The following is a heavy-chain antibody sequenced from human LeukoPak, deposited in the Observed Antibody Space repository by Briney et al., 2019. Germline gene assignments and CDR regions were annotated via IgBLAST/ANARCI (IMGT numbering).Heavy chain of an antibody. D-gene: IGHD4-23*01. CDR1: GFTVSSNY. CDR3: AKDRGSKEITPVDY. CDR2: ISGSGGST. Sequence: GGSLRLSCAASGFTVSSNYMSWVRQAPGKGLEWVSAISGSGGSTYYADSVKGRFTISRDDSKNTLYLQMNSLRAEDTAVYYCAKDRGSKEITPVDYWGQGTLVTVSP. V-gene: IGHV3-23*01. J-gene: IGHJ4*02.